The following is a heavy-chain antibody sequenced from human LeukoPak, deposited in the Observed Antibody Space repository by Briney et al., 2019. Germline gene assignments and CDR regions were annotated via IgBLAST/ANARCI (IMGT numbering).Heavy chain of an antibody. J-gene: IGHJ4*02. D-gene: IGHD5-12*01. CDR3: ARVEGNIVTTTEGYFDY. V-gene: IGHV3-21*01. CDR1: GFTFSSYG. CDR2: ISTSSSYI. Sequence: PGGSLRLSCAASGFTFSSYGMNWVRQAPGKGLEWVSSISTSSSYIYYADSMKGRFTIPRDNAKNSLYLQMNSLRAEDTAVYYCARVEGNIVTTTEGYFDYWGQGTLVTVSS.